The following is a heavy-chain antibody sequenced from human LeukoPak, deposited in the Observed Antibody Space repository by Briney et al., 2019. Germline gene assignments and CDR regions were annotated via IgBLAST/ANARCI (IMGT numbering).Heavy chain of an antibody. J-gene: IGHJ4*02. CDR3: AAGCSGGSCYSHFDY. D-gene: IGHD2-15*01. V-gene: IGHV4-59*01. CDR1: GGSIGSYY. CDR2: IYYSGST. Sequence: RPSETLSLTCTVSGGSIGSYYWSWIRQPPGKGLEWIGYIYYSGSTNYNPSLKSRVTISVDTSKNQFSLKLSSVTAADTAVYYCAAGCSGGSCYSHFDYWGQGTLVTVSS.